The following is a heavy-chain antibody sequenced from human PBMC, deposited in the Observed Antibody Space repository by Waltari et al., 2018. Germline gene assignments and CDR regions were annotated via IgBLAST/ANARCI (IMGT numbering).Heavy chain of an antibody. Sequence: QVQLVQSGAEVKKPGASVKVSCKASGYTFTGYYMHWVRQAPGQGLEWMGRINPNSGGTNYAQKFQGRVTMTRDTSISTAYMELSRLGSDDTAVYYCARDHGITMVRGRNDYWGQGTLVTVSS. CDR3: ARDHGITMVRGRNDY. V-gene: IGHV1-2*06. D-gene: IGHD3-10*01. J-gene: IGHJ4*02. CDR1: GYTFTGYY. CDR2: INPNSGGT.